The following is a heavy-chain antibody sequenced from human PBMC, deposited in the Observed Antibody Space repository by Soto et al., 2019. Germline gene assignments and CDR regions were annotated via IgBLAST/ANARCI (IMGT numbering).Heavy chain of an antibody. CDR2: IKVDNGDT. CDR1: GYTLKNYG. Sequence: HVHLVQSGGEVKKPGASVKVSCKASGYTLKNYGIGWVRQAPGLGPEWVGWIKVDNGDTKYAEKLKGRVTLTTDTSTSTAYMELRTLRSDDTAFYYCARSRYYFDYWGQGTLVTVSS. CDR3: ARSRYYFDY. J-gene: IGHJ4*02. V-gene: IGHV1-18*01.